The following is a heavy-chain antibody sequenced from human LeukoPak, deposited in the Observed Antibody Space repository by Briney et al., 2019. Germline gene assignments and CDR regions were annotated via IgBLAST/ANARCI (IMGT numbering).Heavy chain of an antibody. D-gene: IGHD5-18*01. CDR2: ISYDGNNK. CDR3: AKNAHYQGYSYGGIDY. Sequence: GGSLRLSCEASGFTFNNYGMHWVRQAPGKGLEWVAIISYDGNNKYYADSVKGRFTISRDNSKNTLYLQMNSLRAEDTAVYYCAKNAHYQGYSYGGIDYWGQGTLVTVSS. V-gene: IGHV3-30*18. CDR1: GFTFNNYG. J-gene: IGHJ4*02.